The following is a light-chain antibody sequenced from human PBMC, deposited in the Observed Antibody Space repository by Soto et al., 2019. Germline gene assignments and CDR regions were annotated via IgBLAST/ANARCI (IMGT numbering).Light chain of an antibody. J-gene: IGKJ1*01. CDR3: QQYGSSPRT. CDR2: GAS. Sequence: EIVLTQSPGTLSLSPGERATLSCRASQSVSSSYLAWYQQKPGQAPRLLIYGASSRATGIPDRFSGSGSGAHFTVTISRLEPDDCAVYYCQQYGSSPRTFGQGTKVEIK. V-gene: IGKV3-20*01. CDR1: QSVSSSY.